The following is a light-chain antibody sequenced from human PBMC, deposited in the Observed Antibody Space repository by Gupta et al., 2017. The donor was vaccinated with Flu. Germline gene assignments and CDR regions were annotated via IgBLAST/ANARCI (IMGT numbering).Light chain of an antibody. CDR3: NSRDINSDHVV. CDR1: VHRHYY. J-gene: IGLJ3*02. Sequence: SSEMNQDPAVSVGLRQTVTLSFQGDVHRHYYASWNQKKPGQAPLLVRYGKNNRPSGSSDRCSCSSSGDTAALTITGAQAGDEADYYCNSRDINSDHVVFGGATKVTVL. CDR2: GKN. V-gene: IGLV3-19*01.